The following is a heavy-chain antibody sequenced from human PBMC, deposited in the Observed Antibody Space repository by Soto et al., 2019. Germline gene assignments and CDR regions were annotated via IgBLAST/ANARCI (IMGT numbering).Heavy chain of an antibody. J-gene: IGHJ4*02. V-gene: IGHV1-3*01. Sequence: ASVKVSCKASGYTFINYAIHWARQAPGQRLEWMGWLNPGNGNTRYSQNFQGRVTFTRDTSARTAYMDLSSLRSGDTAVYYCVRGKGPASTPGWIDSWGQGTLVTVSS. CDR1: GYTFINYA. CDR3: VRGKGPASTPGWIDS. D-gene: IGHD2-2*01. CDR2: LNPGNGNT.